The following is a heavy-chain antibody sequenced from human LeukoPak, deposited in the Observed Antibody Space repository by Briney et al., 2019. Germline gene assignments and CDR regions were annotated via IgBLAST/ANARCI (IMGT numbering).Heavy chain of an antibody. D-gene: IGHD3-3*01. V-gene: IGHV4-59*01. CDR2: IYYSGST. Sequence: PSETLSLTCTVSGGSISSYYWGWIRQPPGKGLEWIGYIYYSGSTNYNPSLKSRVTISVDTSKNQFSLKLSSVTAADTAVYYCARSHGFWSGYYKGFDYWGQGTLVTVSS. J-gene: IGHJ4*02. CDR3: ARSHGFWSGYYKGFDY. CDR1: GGSISSYY.